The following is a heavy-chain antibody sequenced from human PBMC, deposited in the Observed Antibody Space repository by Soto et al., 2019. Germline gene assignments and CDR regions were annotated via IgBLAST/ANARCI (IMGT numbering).Heavy chain of an antibody. V-gene: IGHV1-69*01. CDR1: GGTFSSYA. CDR3: ARTYYYDSSGYYGAFDI. D-gene: IGHD3-22*01. Sequence: QVQLVQSGAEVKKPGSSVKVSCKASGGTFSSYAISWVRQAPGQGLEWMGGIIPIFGTANYAQKFQGRVTITADESKSTAYMELSSLRSEDTAVYYCARTYYYDSSGYYGAFDIWGQGTMVTVSS. J-gene: IGHJ3*02. CDR2: IIPIFGTA.